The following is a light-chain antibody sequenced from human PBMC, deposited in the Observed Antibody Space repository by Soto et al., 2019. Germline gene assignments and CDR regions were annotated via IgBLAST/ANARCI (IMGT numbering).Light chain of an antibody. V-gene: IGKV3D-15*01. J-gene: IGKJ3*01. CDR3: QQYNNWPT. Sequence: EIVMTQSPATLSVSQGERDTLSCRASQSVSSNLAWYQQKPGQAPRLLIYGASTRATGIPARFSGSGSGTEFTLTISSLQSEDFAVYYGQQYNNWPTFGPGTKVDIK. CDR2: GAS. CDR1: QSVSSN.